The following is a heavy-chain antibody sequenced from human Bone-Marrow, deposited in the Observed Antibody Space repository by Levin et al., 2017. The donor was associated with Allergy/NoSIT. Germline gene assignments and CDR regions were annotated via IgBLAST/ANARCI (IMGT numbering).Heavy chain of an antibody. CDR3: ARDSLELWPKLGRLPDY. Sequence: PGGSLRLSCAASGFSFGNYWMHWVRQAPGTGLVWVARINTDGTTTTYADSVKGRFTISRDNAKNALYLQMNSLRADDTAVYYCARDSLELWPKLGRLPDYWGQGTLVTVSS. D-gene: IGHD1-7*01. V-gene: IGHV3-74*01. CDR1: GFSFGNYW. CDR2: INTDGTTT. J-gene: IGHJ4*02.